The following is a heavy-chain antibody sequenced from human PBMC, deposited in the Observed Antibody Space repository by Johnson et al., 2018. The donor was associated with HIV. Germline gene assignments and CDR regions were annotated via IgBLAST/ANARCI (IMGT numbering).Heavy chain of an antibody. J-gene: IGHJ3*02. D-gene: IGHD2-8*01. V-gene: IGHV3-7*02. CDR2: INQDGSEK. Sequence: MLLVESGGGVVQPGGSLRLSCADSKFTFTNYWMSWVRQAPGKGLEWVANINQDGSEKYYLDSVKGRITVSRDNPKNTLYLQMNSLRAEDTAVYYCAKGLVYADPGGAFDIWGQGTMVTVSS. CDR3: AKGLVYADPGGAFDI. CDR1: KFTFTNYW.